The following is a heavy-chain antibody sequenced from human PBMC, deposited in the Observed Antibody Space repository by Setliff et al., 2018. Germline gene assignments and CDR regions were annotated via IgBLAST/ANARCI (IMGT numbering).Heavy chain of an antibody. CDR1: GESIDSIATGNHY. CDR3: ARVSGFLYVDV. J-gene: IGHJ6*03. Sequence: SETLSLTCIVSGESIDSIATGNHYWNWIRQPVGKGLEWIGHIFLTGSTNYDPSFRSRATISLDMSKNEFYLKLTSVTAADTAVYYCARVSGFLYVDVWGKGTTVTVSS. CDR2: IFLTGST. D-gene: IGHD3-3*01. V-gene: IGHV4-61*09.